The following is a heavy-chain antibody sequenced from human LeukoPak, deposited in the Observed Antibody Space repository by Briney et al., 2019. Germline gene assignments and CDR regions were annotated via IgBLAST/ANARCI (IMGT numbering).Heavy chain of an antibody. CDR1: GFMFSKYW. J-gene: IGHJ4*02. D-gene: IGHD3-22*01. CDR3: ARRLNYYDSSGTEGYYFDY. V-gene: IGHV3-20*01. Sequence: GGSLRLSCEASGFMFSKYWMTWVRQAPGKGLEWVSGINWNGGSTGYADSVKGRFTISRDNAKNSLYLQMNSLRAEDTALYHCARRLNYYDSSGTEGYYFDYWGQGTLVTVSS. CDR2: INWNGGST.